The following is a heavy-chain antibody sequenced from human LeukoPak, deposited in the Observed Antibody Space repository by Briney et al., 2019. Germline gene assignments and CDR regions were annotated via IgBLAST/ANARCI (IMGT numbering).Heavy chain of an antibody. J-gene: IGHJ5*02. V-gene: IGHV3-33*01. D-gene: IGHD4-23*01. CDR2: IWYDGSNK. CDR3: ARARGTTVAPFDP. Sequence: GGSLRLSCAASGFTFSSYGMHWVRQAPGKGLEWVAVIWYDGSNKYYADSVKGRFTISRDNPKNTLYLQMNSLRAEDTAVYYCARARGTTVAPFDPWGQGTLVTVSS. CDR1: GFTFSSYG.